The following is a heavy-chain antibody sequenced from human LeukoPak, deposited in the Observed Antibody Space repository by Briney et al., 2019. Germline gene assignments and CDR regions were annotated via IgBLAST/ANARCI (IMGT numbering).Heavy chain of an antibody. CDR3: AKAPVTTCRGAYCYPFDY. CDR2: ISDSGNT. J-gene: IGHJ4*02. V-gene: IGHV3-23*01. Sequence: GPSLRLSCAASGFTLSSYAMSWVRQPPGNGLEWVSAISDSGNTYHADSVKGRFTISRDSSKNTLFLQMNRLKPEDVAVYYCAKAPVTTCRGAYCYPFDYWGQGTLVTVSS. CDR1: GFTLSSYA. D-gene: IGHD2-21*01.